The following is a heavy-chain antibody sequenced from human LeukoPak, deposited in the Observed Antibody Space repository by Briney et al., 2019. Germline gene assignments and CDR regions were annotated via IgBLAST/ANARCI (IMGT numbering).Heavy chain of an antibody. CDR2: SNAGNGNT. J-gene: IGHJ3*02. Sequence: GASVKVSCKASGYTFTSYAMHWVRQAPGQRLEWMGWSNAGNGNTKYSQEFQGRVTITRDTSASTAYMELSSLRSEDVAVYDCAREGKGDAFDIWGQGTMVTVSS. V-gene: IGHV1-3*02. CDR3: AREGKGDAFDI. CDR1: GYTFTSYA.